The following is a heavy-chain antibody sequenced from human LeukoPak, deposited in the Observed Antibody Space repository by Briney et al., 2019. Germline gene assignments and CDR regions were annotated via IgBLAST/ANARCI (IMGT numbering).Heavy chain of an antibody. J-gene: IGHJ4*02. CDR3: AIPPGYCSSTSCYTFDY. D-gene: IGHD2-2*02. Sequence: ASVKVSCKASGYTFTGYYMHWVRQAPGQGLEWMGWINPNSGGTNYAQKFQGRVTMTRDTSIRTAYMELSRLRSDDTAVYYCAIPPGYCSSTSCYTFDYWGQGTLVTVSS. CDR1: GYTFTGYY. V-gene: IGHV1-2*02. CDR2: INPNSGGT.